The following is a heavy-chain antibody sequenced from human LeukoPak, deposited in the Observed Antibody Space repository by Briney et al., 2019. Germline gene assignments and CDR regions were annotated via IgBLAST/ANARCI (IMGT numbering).Heavy chain of an antibody. Sequence: PSETLSLTCTVSGGSISSYYWSWIRQPPGKGLDWIGYIYYSGSTNYNPSLKSRVTISVDTSKNQFSLKLSSVTAADTAVYYCARQTDYGDFEFGVDYWGQGTLVTVTS. CDR1: GGSISSYY. J-gene: IGHJ4*02. CDR3: ARQTDYGDFEFGVDY. D-gene: IGHD4-17*01. CDR2: IYYSGST. V-gene: IGHV4-59*01.